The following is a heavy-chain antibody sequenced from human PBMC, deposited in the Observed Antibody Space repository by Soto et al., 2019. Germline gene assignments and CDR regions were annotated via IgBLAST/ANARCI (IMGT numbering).Heavy chain of an antibody. V-gene: IGHV3-23*01. CDR1: GFTFSSYA. CDR2: ISGSGTNT. Sequence: EVRLLESGGGLIQPGGSLRLSCAASGFTFSSYAMSWVRQAPGPGLEWVSGISGSGTNTYYADSVKGRFTISRDTSKNTLYLQMTSLRAEDTAEYYCAKDNSPYSGYSSCDYWGEGTVVTVSS. D-gene: IGHD5-12*01. CDR3: AKDNSPYSGYSSCDY. J-gene: IGHJ4*02.